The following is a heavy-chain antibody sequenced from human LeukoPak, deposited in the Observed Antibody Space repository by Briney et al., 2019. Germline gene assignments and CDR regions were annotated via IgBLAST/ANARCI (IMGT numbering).Heavy chain of an antibody. D-gene: IGHD6-19*01. Sequence: GGSLRLSCAASGFTFSSYGVHWVRQAPGKGLEWVAVISYDGSNKYYADSVKGRFTISRDNSKNTPYLQMNSLRAEDTAVYYCAKDPGAVAGTGLVWGQGTLVTVSS. CDR2: ISYDGSNK. CDR1: GFTFSSYG. J-gene: IGHJ4*02. CDR3: AKDPGAVAGTGLV. V-gene: IGHV3-30*18.